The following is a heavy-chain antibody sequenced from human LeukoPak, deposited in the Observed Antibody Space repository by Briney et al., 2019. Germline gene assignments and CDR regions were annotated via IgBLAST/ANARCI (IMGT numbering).Heavy chain of an antibody. D-gene: IGHD2-15*01. Sequence: SQTLSLTCTVSGGSISSGGYYWSWIRQHPGKGLEWIGCIYYSGSTYYNPSLKSRVTISVDTSKNQFSLKLSSVTAADTAVYYCARVLRFSFGGGGRNNWFDPWGQGTLVTVSS. CDR1: GGSISSGGYY. CDR3: ARVLRFSFGGGGRNNWFDP. V-gene: IGHV4-31*03. J-gene: IGHJ5*02. CDR2: IYYSGST.